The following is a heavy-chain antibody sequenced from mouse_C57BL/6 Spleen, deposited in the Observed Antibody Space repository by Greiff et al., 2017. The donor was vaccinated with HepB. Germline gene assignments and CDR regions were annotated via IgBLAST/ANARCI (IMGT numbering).Heavy chain of an antibody. D-gene: IGHD1-1*01. CDR1: GYTFTSYW. CDR3: AIHDGSSWGLWDY. J-gene: IGHJ4*01. Sequence: QVQLQQPGAELVMPGASVKLSCKASGYTFTSYWMHWVKQRPGQGLEWIGEIDPSDSYTNYNQKFKGKSTLTVDKSSSTAYMQLSSLTSEDSAVYYCAIHDGSSWGLWDYWGQGTSVTVSS. V-gene: IGHV1-69*01. CDR2: IDPSDSYT.